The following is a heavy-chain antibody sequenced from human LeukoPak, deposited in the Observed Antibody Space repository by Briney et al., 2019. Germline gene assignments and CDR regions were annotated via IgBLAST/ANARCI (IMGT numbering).Heavy chain of an antibody. CDR1: GFIFSSCA. CDR2: ISGSGGST. V-gene: IGHV3-23*01. Sequence: GGSLRLSCTASGFIFSSCAMNWVRQAPGKGLEWVSGISGSGGSTYYADSVKGRFTISRDNSKNTLYLQMNSLRAEDTAVYYCTKRVPHYFDYWGQGTLVTVSS. J-gene: IGHJ4*02. CDR3: TKRVPHYFDY.